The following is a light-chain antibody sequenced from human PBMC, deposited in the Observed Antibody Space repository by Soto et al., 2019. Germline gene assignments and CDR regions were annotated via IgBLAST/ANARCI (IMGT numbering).Light chain of an antibody. CDR3: QQYSSLWT. Sequence: DIQMTQSPSTLSASVGDRVIITCRASQSISSWLAWYQQKPGKAPKLLIYKASSLQSGVPSRFSGSGSETEFTLTISSLQPDDFATYYCQQYSSLWTFGGGTKVEIK. V-gene: IGKV1-5*03. CDR1: QSISSW. J-gene: IGKJ4*01. CDR2: KAS.